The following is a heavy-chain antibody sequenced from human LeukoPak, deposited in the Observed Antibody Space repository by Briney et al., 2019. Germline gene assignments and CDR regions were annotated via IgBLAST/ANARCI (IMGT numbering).Heavy chain of an antibody. V-gene: IGHV4-59*01. D-gene: IGHD2-2*03. Sequence: SETLSLTCGVSGGAITNYYWNWIRQAPGKGLEWLGYIYYSGSTNYNPSLKSRVTISVDTSKNQFSLKLSSVTAADTAVYYCARDGYLDVWGKGTTVTVSS. CDR1: GGAITNYY. CDR2: IYYSGST. CDR3: ARDGYLDV. J-gene: IGHJ6*04.